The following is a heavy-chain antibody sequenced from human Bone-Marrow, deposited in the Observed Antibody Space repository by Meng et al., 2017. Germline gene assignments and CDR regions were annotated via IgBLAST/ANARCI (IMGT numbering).Heavy chain of an antibody. J-gene: IGHJ4*02. Sequence: GESLKISCAASGFTFSSYAMHWVRQAPGKGLEWVAVISYDGSNKYYADSVKGRFTISRDNSKNTLYLQMNSLRAEDTAVYYCARRAMLWFGELLAPTDYWGQGTLVTVSS. CDR1: GFTFSSYA. CDR3: ARRAMLWFGELLAPTDY. V-gene: IGHV3-30*04. CDR2: ISYDGSNK. D-gene: IGHD3-10*01.